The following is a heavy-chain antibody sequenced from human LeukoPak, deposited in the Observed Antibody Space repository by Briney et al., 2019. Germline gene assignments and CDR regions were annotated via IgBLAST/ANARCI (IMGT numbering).Heavy chain of an antibody. J-gene: IGHJ5*02. CDR2: IIPIFGIA. CDR3: ARGPIQLWLRGLSEGTNWFDP. D-gene: IGHD5-18*01. Sequence: ASVKVSCKASGGTFSSYAISWVRQAPGQGLEWMGRIIPIFGIANYAQTFKGRVTITADKSTSTAYMELSSLRSEDTAVYYCARGPIQLWLRGLSEGTNWFDPWGQGTLVTVSS. CDR1: GGTFSSYA. V-gene: IGHV1-69*04.